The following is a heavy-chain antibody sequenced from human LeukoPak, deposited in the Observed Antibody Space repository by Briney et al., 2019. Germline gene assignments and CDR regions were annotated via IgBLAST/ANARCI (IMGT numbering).Heavy chain of an antibody. D-gene: IGHD3-16*01. CDR3: ARVGDLTVFDY. V-gene: IGHV1-69*05. CDR2: IIPIFGTA. J-gene: IGHJ4*02. CDR1: GYTFTSYD. Sequence: ASVKVSCKASGYTFTSYDISWVRQAPGQGLEWMGGIIPIFGTANYAQKFQGRVTITTDESTSTAYMELSSLRSEDTAVYYCARVGDLTVFDYWGQGTLVTVSS.